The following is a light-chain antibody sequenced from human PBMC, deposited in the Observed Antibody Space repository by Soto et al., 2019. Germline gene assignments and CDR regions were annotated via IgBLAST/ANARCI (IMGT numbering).Light chain of an antibody. J-gene: IGLJ2*01. V-gene: IGLV2-14*03. Sequence: QSALTQVASVSGSPGQSITISCTGTSSDVGGYDYVSWYQQHPGKAPKLMIYNVNYRPSGVSDRFSGAKSGDTASLTISGLQAEDEANYYCSSYTNTHNVVFGGGTKLTVL. CDR3: SSYTNTHNVV. CDR1: SSDVGGYDY. CDR2: NVN.